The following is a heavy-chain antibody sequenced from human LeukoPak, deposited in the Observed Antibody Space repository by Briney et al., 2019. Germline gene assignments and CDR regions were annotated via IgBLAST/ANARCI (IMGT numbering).Heavy chain of an antibody. CDR2: ISSGSSDI. J-gene: IGHJ4*02. D-gene: IGHD4-17*01. V-gene: IGHV3-21*01. Sequence: GGSLRLSCAASGFTFDDYAMHWVRQAPGKGLEWVSSISSGSSDIHYADSVKGRFTISRDNAKNSLYLQMNSLRAEDTAVYYCAREGGDLDYWGQGTLVTVSS. CDR3: AREGGDLDY. CDR1: GFTFDDYA.